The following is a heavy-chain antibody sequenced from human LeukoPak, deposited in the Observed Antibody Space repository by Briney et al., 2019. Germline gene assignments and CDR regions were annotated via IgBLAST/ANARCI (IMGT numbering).Heavy chain of an antibody. CDR2: IYPGDSDT. CDR3: ARQITDQSSGYDSIDY. Sequence: GESLKISCKGSGYQFSNYWIAWVRQMPGKGLEWMGIIYPGDSDTRYSPSFEGQVTISADKSITTAYLQWSSLKASDTAMYYCARQITDQSSGYDSIDYWGQGTLVTVSS. V-gene: IGHV5-51*01. CDR1: GYQFSNYW. D-gene: IGHD5-12*01. J-gene: IGHJ4*02.